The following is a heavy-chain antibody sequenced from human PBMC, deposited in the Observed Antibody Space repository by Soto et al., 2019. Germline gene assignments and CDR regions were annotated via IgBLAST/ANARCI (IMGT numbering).Heavy chain of an antibody. V-gene: IGHV4-30-2*01. CDR3: ARGDSDGLFDY. CDR1: GASISSGGYT. Sequence: QLQLQESGSGLVKPSQILSLTCAVSGASISSGGYTWSWIRQPPGKGPEWIGYIYESGSSYYNPSLKRRVTISIDTSKNQFSLSLSSVTAADTAVYYCARGDSDGLFDYWGQGTLVTVSS. D-gene: IGHD2-15*01. J-gene: IGHJ4*01. CDR2: IYESGSS.